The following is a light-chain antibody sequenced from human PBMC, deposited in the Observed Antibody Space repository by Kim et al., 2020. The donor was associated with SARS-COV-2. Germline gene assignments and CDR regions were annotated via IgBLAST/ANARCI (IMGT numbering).Light chain of an antibody. CDR1: NIGSKN. Sequence: VALGQTARITCGGNNIGSKNVHWYQQKPGQAPVLVIYRDSNRPSGIPERFSGSNSGNTATLTISRAPAGDEADYYCQVWDSSIYVVFGGGTQLTVL. CDR2: RDS. V-gene: IGLV3-9*01. J-gene: IGLJ2*01. CDR3: QVWDSSIYVV.